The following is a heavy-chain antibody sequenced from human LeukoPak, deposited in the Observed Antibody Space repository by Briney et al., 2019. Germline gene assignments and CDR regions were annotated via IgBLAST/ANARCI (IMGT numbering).Heavy chain of an antibody. D-gene: IGHD4-11*01. CDR1: GGSISSSNW. CDR2: IYHSGST. J-gene: IGHJ6*02. V-gene: IGHV4-4*02. Sequence: SETLSLTCAVSGGSISSSNWWSWVRQPPGKGLEWIGEIYHSGSTNYNPSLKSRVTISVDKSKNQFSLKLSSVTAADTAVYYCASMTTPHYYYYGMDVWGQGTTVTVSS. CDR3: ASMTTPHYYYYGMDV.